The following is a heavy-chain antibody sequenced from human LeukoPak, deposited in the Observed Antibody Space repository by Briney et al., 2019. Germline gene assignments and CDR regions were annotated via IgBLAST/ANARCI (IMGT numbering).Heavy chain of an antibody. CDR3: ARNYYDSSGYYYVFDY. V-gene: IGHV3-21*01. CDR1: GFTFSSYS. Sequence: NPGGSLRLSCAASGFTFSSYSMNWVRQAPGKGLEWVSSISSSSSYIYYADSVKGRFTISRDNAKNSLYLQMNSLRAEDTAVYYCARNYYDSSGYYYVFDYWGQGTLVTVSS. CDR2: ISSSSSYI. D-gene: IGHD3-22*01. J-gene: IGHJ4*02.